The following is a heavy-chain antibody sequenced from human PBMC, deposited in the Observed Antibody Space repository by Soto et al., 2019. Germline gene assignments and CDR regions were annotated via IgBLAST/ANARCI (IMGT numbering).Heavy chain of an antibody. CDR2: INHSGST. D-gene: IGHD3-16*01. J-gene: IGHJ5*02. CDR1: GGSFSGYY. CDR3: ARGMIFDP. V-gene: IGHV4-34*01. Sequence: KTSETLSLTCAVYGGSFSGYYWSWIRQPPGKGLEWIGEINHSGSTNYNPSLKSRVTISVDTSKNQFSLKLSSVTAADTAVYYCARGMIFDPWGQGTLVTVSS.